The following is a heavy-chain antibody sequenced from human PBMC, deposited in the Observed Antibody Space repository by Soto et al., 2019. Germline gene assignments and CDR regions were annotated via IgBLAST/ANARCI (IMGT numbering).Heavy chain of an antibody. CDR1: GGSISSYY. V-gene: IGHV4-59*01. CDR2: IYYSGST. Sequence: PSETLSLTCTDSGGSISSYYWSWIRQPPGKGLEWIGYIYYSGSTNYNPSLKSRVTISVDTSKNQFSLKLSSVTAADTAVYYCARGRDSSGWHGVVWFDPWGQGTLVTVSS. CDR3: ARGRDSSGWHGVVWFDP. J-gene: IGHJ5*02. D-gene: IGHD6-19*01.